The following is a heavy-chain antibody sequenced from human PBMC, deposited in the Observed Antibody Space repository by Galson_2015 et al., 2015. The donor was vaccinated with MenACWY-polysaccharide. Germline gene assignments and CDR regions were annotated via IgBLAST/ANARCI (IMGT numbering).Heavy chain of an antibody. V-gene: IGHV3-23*01. CDR1: GFTFSNYA. CDR3: ARGVGPTAFDY. J-gene: IGHJ4*02. Sequence: SLRLSCAASGFTFSNYAMSWVRQAPGKGLEWVSTISGSGGVTYSADSVKGRFSISRDNSKNTLYLQMNSLRVEDTAVYYCARGVGPTAFDYWGQGTLVTVSS. CDR2: ISGSGGVT. D-gene: IGHD1-26*01.